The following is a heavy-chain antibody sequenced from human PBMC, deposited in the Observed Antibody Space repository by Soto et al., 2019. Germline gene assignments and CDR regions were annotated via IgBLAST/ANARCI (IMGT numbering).Heavy chain of an antibody. CDR1: GYTFPSYG. CDR3: ARVVIGTRPPDY. Sequence: QVQLVRSGGEVKKPGASVRVSCKASGYTFPSYGITWVRQAPGQGLEWMGWINTYNGNTNYTQKLQGRVTMTTDTSTSTVYMELRSLRSDDTAVYYCARVVIGTRPPDYWGQGTLVTVSS. V-gene: IGHV1-18*01. J-gene: IGHJ4*02. CDR2: INTYNGNT. D-gene: IGHD6-6*01.